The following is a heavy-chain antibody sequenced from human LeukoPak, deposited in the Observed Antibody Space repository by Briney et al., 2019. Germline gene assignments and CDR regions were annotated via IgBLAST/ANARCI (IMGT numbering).Heavy chain of an antibody. J-gene: IGHJ4*02. CDR2: LYYSGNT. CDR3: ARHGAFYYFDY. V-gene: IGHV4-59*08. CDR1: GGSISSYY. D-gene: IGHD1-26*01. Sequence: SETLSLTCTVSGGSISSYYWSWIRQPPGKGLEWIGYLYYSGNTYYNPSLKSRVTISVDTSKNQFSLKLSSVTAADTAVYYCARHGAFYYFDYWGQGTLVTVSS.